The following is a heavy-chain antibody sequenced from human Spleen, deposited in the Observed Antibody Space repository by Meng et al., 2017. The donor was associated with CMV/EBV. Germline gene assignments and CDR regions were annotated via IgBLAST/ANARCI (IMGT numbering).Heavy chain of an antibody. Sequence: GGSLRLSCAASGFTFSSYWMSWVRQAPGKGLEWVASIKQDGNEKYYVDSVRGRFIISRDNSKNTLYLQMGSLRPEDMAVYYCGRARTGEYWGQGTLVTVSS. CDR3: GRARTGEY. D-gene: IGHD1-26*01. CDR2: IKQDGNEK. CDR1: GFTFSSYW. V-gene: IGHV3-7*01. J-gene: IGHJ4*02.